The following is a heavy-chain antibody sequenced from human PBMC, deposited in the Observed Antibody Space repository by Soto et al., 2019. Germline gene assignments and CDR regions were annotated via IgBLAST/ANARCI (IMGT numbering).Heavy chain of an antibody. CDR3: ARDPYSSGRYETDY. V-gene: IGHV3-48*02. CDR1: GFTFSSYS. J-gene: IGHJ4*02. Sequence: GGSLRLSCAASGFTFSSYSMNWARQAPGKGLEWVSYISSSSSTIYYADSVKGRFTISRDNAKNSLYLQMNSLRDEDTAVYYCARDPYSSGRYETDYWGQGTLVTVSS. D-gene: IGHD6-19*01. CDR2: ISSSSSTI.